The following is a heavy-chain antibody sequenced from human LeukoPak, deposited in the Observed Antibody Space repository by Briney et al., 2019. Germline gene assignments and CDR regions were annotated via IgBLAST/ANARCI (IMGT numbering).Heavy chain of an antibody. J-gene: IGHJ3*02. CDR1: RVSFSGEE. CDR3: ARAVNNAFDI. V-gene: IGHV3-48*03. D-gene: IGHD2/OR15-2a*01. CDR2: ISSSGSTI. Sequence: GGSLRLSCSPARVSFSGEEMKSVGQAPGKGLEWVSYISSSGSTIYYADSVKGRFTISRDNGKNSLYLQMNSLRAEDTAVYYCARAVNNAFDIWGQGTVVTVSS.